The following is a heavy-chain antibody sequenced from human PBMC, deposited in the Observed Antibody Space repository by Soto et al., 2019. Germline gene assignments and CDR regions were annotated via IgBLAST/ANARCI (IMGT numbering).Heavy chain of an antibody. D-gene: IGHD6-13*01. CDR1: GGTFSSYA. J-gene: IGHJ5*02. CDR2: IIPIFGTA. V-gene: IGHV1-69*01. Sequence: QVQLVQSGAEVKKPGSSVKVSCMASGGTFSSYAISWVRQAPGQGLEWMGGIIPIFGTANYAQKFQGRVTITADESTSTAYMELSSLRSEDTAVYYCARDLHGQLNQQLVPFDPWGQGTLVTVSS. CDR3: ARDLHGQLNQQLVPFDP.